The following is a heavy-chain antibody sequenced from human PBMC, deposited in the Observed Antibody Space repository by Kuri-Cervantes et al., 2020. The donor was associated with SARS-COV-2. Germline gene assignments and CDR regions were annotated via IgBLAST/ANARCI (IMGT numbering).Heavy chain of an antibody. Sequence: ESLKISCAVHGGSFSGYYWSWIRQPPGKGLEWIGEINHSGSTNYNPSLKSRVTISVDTSKNQFSLKLSSVTAADTAVYYCASTMTTVTYPSWYFDYWGQGTLVTVSS. CDR2: INHSGST. D-gene: IGHD4-11*01. V-gene: IGHV4-34*01. J-gene: IGHJ4*02. CDR1: GGSFSGYY. CDR3: ASTMTTVTYPSWYFDY.